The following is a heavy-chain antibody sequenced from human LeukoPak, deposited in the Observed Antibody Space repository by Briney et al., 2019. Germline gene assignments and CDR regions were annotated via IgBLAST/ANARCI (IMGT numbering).Heavy chain of an antibody. V-gene: IGHV1-69*05. J-gene: IGHJ4*02. Sequence: ASVKVSCKASGGTFSSYAISWARQAPGQGLEWMGGIIPIFGTANYAQKFQGRVTITTDESTSTAYMELSSLRSEDTAVYYCARVPNHYYDSSGYSDYWGQGTLVTVSS. D-gene: IGHD3-22*01. CDR1: GGTFSSYA. CDR2: IIPIFGTA. CDR3: ARVPNHYYDSSGYSDY.